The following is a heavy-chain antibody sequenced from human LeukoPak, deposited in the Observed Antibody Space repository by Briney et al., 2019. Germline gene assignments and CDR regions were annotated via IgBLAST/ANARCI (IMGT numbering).Heavy chain of an antibody. CDR1: GYTFTGYY. V-gene: IGHV1-18*04. CDR3: ARDLYYYDSSGKSGDY. D-gene: IGHD3-22*01. Sequence: ASVKVSCSVFGYTFTGYYLHWVRQAPGQGLEWMGWISAYNGNTNYAQKLQGRVTMTTDTSTSTAYMELRSLRSDDTAVYYCARDLYYYDSSGKSGDYWGQGTLVTVSS. J-gene: IGHJ4*02. CDR2: ISAYNGNT.